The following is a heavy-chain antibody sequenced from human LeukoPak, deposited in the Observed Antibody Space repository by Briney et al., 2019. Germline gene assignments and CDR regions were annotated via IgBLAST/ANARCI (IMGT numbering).Heavy chain of an antibody. J-gene: IGHJ4*02. CDR1: GFTFSSYA. D-gene: IGHD3-22*01. V-gene: IGHV3-23*01. CDR3: AKGRDYYDSSSGDGDY. Sequence: GGSLRLSCAASGFTFSSYAMSWVRQAPGKGLEWVSAISGSGGSTYYADSVKGRFTISRDNSKNTLYLQMNSLRAEDTAVYYCAKGRDYYDSSSGDGDYWGQGTLVTVSS. CDR2: ISGSGGST.